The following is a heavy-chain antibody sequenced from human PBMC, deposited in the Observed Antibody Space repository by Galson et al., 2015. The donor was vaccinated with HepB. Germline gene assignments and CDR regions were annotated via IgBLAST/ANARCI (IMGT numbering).Heavy chain of an antibody. D-gene: IGHD3-3*01. CDR2: TRNKANSYTT. CDR1: GFTFSDHY. V-gene: IGHV3-72*01. J-gene: IGHJ4*02. CDR3: ARSSGFLEWLDY. Sequence: SLRLSCAASGFTFSDHYMDWVRQAPGKGLEWVGRTRNKANSYTTEYAASVKGRFTISRDDSKNSLYLQMNSLKTEDTAVYYCARSSGFLEWLDYWGQGTLVTVSS.